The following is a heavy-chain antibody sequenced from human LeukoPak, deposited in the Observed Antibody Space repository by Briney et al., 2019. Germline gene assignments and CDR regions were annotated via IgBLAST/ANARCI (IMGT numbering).Heavy chain of an antibody. CDR1: GFTFDDYG. D-gene: IGHD3-10*01. CDR3: ARMGSVTMVRGVSHYFDY. J-gene: IGHJ4*02. CDR2: INWNGGST. Sequence: GGSLRLSCAASGFTFDDYGMSWVRQAPGKGLEWVSGINWNGGSTGYADSVKGRFTISRDNAKNSLYLQMNSLRAEDTALYYCARMGSVTMVRGVSHYFDYWGQGTLVTVSS. V-gene: IGHV3-20*04.